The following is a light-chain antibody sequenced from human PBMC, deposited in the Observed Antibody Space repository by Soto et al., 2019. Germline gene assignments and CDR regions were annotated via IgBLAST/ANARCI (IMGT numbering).Light chain of an antibody. CDR3: HQYHHLPHS. V-gene: IGKV1-33*01. J-gene: IGKJ2*03. CDR2: DAS. CDR1: QGIGSS. Sequence: DIQMTQSPSSLSVSVGDSVTITCQASQGIGSSLNWYQQKPGEAPKILIYDASNLEKGVPSRFSGTASGTYFSFTISTLQTEDIPTYFCHQYHHLPHSFGHGTKLEI.